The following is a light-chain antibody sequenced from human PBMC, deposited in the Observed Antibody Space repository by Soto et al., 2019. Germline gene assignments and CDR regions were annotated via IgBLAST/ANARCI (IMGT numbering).Light chain of an antibody. CDR1: QSVSSSY. CDR3: QQYGSSQWT. J-gene: IGKJ1*01. CDR2: GAS. V-gene: IGKV3-20*01. Sequence: VLTQYPGTTSSSVGERATLSCMASQSVSSSYLAWYQQKPGQAPRLLIYGASSRATGIPDRFSGSGSGTDFTLTISRLETEDFAVYYCQQYGSSQWTFGQGAEV.